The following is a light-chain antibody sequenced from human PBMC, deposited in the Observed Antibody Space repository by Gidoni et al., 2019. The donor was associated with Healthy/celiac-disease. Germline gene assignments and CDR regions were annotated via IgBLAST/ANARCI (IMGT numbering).Light chain of an antibody. V-gene: IGKV1-5*03. CDR3: QQYNSYPET. Sequence: DIQMTQSPSTLSASVGDRVTITCRASQSISSWLAWYQQKPGKAPKLLIYKASSLESGVPSRFSGSGSGTEFTLTLSRLQPDDFATYYCQQYNSYPETFGQGTKVEIK. CDR2: KAS. J-gene: IGKJ1*01. CDR1: QSISSW.